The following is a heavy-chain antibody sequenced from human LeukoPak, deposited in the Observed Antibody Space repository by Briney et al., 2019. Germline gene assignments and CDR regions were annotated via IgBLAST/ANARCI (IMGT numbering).Heavy chain of an antibody. CDR2: IYYSGST. J-gene: IGHJ4*02. CDR1: GGSISSYY. D-gene: IGHD3-10*01. CDR3: ARVNMVRGVAKGYYFDY. Sequence: SETLSLTCTVSGGSISSYYWSWIRQPPGKGLEWIGYIYYSGSTNYNPSLKSRVTISVDTSKNQFSLKLSSVTAADTAVYYCARVNMVRGVAKGYYFDYWGQGTLVTVSS. V-gene: IGHV4-59*01.